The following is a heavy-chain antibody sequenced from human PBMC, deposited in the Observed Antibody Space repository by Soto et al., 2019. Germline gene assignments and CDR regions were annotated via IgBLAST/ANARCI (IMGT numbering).Heavy chain of an antibody. CDR3: ASSAYYGSGSPDVAYYYYGMDV. V-gene: IGHV1-69*13. CDR2: IIPIFGTA. CDR1: GGTFSSYA. Sequence: SVKVSCKASGGTFSSYAISWVRQAPGQGLEWMGGIIPIFGTANYAQKFQGRVTITADESTSTAYMELSSLRSEDTAVYYCASSAYYGSGSPDVAYYYYGMDVWGQGTAVTVSS. J-gene: IGHJ6*02. D-gene: IGHD3-10*01.